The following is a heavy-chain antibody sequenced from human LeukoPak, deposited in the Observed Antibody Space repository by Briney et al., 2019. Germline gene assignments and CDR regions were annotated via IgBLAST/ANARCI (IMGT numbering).Heavy chain of an antibody. CDR2: IKQDGSEK. J-gene: IGHJ4*02. V-gene: IGHV3-7*01. Sequence: GGSLRLSCAASGFTFSGYAIHWVRQAPGKGLEWVANIKQDGSEKYYVDSVKGRFTISRDNAKNSLYLQMNSLRAEDTAVYYCAREVGATDYFDYWGQGTLVTVSS. D-gene: IGHD1-26*01. CDR3: AREVGATDYFDY. CDR1: GFTFSGYA.